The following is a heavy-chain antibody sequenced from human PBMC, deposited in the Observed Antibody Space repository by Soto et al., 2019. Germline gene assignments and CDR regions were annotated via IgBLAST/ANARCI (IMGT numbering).Heavy chain of an antibody. CDR3: ARDRLYAFDI. V-gene: IGHV3-48*02. J-gene: IGHJ3*02. CDR1: GFPFSSYS. CDR2: ISRSGSTI. Sequence: GGSLRLSCAASGFPFSSYSLNWVRQAPGKGLEWVSYISRSGSTIYYLDSVKGRFTISRDNAKNSLYLQMNSLRDEDTAVYYCARDRLYAFDIWGQGTMVTVSS.